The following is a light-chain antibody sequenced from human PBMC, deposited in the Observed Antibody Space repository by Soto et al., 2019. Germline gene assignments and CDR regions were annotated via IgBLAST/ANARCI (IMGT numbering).Light chain of an antibody. Sequence: QSVLAQPASVSGSPGQSITISCPGSSIDVGGNNYVSWYQHHPGKAPKLIIYEVSNRPSGVSNRFSGSSSDNTASLTISGLLPDDEADYYCSSYTTSSTPSYVFGTGTKVTVL. V-gene: IGLV2-14*01. J-gene: IGLJ1*01. CDR1: SIDVGGNNY. CDR3: SSYTTSSTPSYV. CDR2: EVS.